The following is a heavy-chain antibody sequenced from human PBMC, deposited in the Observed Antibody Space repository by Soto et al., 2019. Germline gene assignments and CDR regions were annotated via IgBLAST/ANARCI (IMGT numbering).Heavy chain of an antibody. CDR2: ISAYNGNT. D-gene: IGHD6-13*01. J-gene: IGHJ6*02. Sequence: ASVKVSCKASGYTFTSYGISWVRQAPGQGLEWMGWISAYNGNTNYAQKLQGRATMTTDTSTSTAYMELRSLRSDDTAVYYCARGRGAAAGTTDYYYGMDVWGQGTTVTVSS. CDR1: GYTFTSYG. V-gene: IGHV1-18*01. CDR3: ARGRGAAAGTTDYYYGMDV.